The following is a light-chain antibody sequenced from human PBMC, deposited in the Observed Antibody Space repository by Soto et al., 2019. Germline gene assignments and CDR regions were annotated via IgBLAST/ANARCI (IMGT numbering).Light chain of an antibody. CDR3: AAWDDSLSGGV. Sequence: QSVLTQPPSASGTPGQTVTISVSGSSFNIGFNYVYWYQQLPGMAPKLLIHSNDERPSGVPDRFFGSKSGTSASLAISGVRSEDEDEYYCAAWDDSLSGGVFGNGTKLTVL. CDR1: SFNIGFNY. V-gene: IGLV1-47*02. J-gene: IGLJ1*01. CDR2: SND.